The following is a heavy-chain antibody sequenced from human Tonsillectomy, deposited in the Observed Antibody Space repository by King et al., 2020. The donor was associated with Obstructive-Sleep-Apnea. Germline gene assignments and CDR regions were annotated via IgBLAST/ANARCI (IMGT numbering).Heavy chain of an antibody. CDR3: AKGAHLYYYYGMDV. CDR2: ISWNSGSI. CDR1: GFTFDDYA. V-gene: IGHV3-9*01. Sequence: VQLVESGGGLVQPGRSLRLSCAASGFTFDDYAMHWVRQAPGKGLEWVSGISWNSGSIGYADSVKGRFTISRDNAKNSLYLQMNSLRAEDTALYYCAKGAHLYYYYGMDVWGQGTTVTVSS. J-gene: IGHJ6*02.